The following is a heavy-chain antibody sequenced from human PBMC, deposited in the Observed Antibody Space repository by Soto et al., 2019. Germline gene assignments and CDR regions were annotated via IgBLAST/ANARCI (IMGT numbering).Heavy chain of an antibody. CDR2: ISAHNGNT. J-gene: IGHJ5*02. CDR3: ARDTAVTTSVRFDP. Sequence: GASVKVSCKASGYTFTSYGISWVRQAPGQGLEWMGWISAHNGNTNYAQKLQGRVTMTTDTSTSTAYMELGSLRSDDTAVYYCARDTAVTTSVRFDPWGQGTLVTVSS. CDR1: GYTFTSYG. D-gene: IGHD4-17*01. V-gene: IGHV1-18*01.